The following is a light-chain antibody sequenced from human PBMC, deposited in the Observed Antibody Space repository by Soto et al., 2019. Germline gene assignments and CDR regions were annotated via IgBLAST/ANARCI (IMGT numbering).Light chain of an antibody. CDR3: QQYDTDAWT. CDR1: ETISLW. Sequence: DIQLTQSPSTLSASVGDRVTITCRASETISLWLAWYQQKPGKAPKLLMYKASTLESGVPSRFRGSGSGTEFTLSFCGLQPDDFATYYCQQYDTDAWTFGQGTK. J-gene: IGKJ1*01. CDR2: KAS. V-gene: IGKV1-5*03.